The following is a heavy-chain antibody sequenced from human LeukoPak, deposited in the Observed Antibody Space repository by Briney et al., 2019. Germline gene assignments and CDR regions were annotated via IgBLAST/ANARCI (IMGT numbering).Heavy chain of an antibody. V-gene: IGHV1-18*01. D-gene: IGHD3-22*01. Sequence: ASVKVSCKASGYAFTSYGISWVRQAPGQGLEWMGWISAYNGNTNYAQKLQGRVTMTTDTSTSTAYMELRSLRSDDTAVYYCARDHPPNYYDSSGPKGYGYWGQGTLVTVSS. CDR3: ARDHPPNYYDSSGPKGYGY. CDR1: GYAFTSYG. J-gene: IGHJ4*02. CDR2: ISAYNGNT.